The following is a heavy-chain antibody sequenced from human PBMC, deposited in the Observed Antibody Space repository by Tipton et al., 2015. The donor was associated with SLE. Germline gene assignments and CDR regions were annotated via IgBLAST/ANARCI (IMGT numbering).Heavy chain of an antibody. CDR1: GYTFTSYG. CDR2: ISAYNGDT. J-gene: IGHJ6*03. V-gene: IGHV1-18*01. D-gene: IGHD2-15*01. Sequence: QVQLVQSGPEVKKPGASVKVSCRASGYTFTSYGISWVRQAPGQGLEWMGWISAYNGDTNYAQKLQGRVTMTTDTSTSPAYMELRSLRSDDTTVYCCARWYPNHYHYSMDVWGTGTTVTVSS. CDR3: ARWYPNHYHYSMDV.